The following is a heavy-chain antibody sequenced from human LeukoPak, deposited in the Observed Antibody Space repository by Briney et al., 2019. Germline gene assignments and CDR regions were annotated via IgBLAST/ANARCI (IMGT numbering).Heavy chain of an antibody. J-gene: IGHJ4*02. V-gene: IGHV4-59*01. CDR3: ARVRADIVATYSFDY. CDR2: IYYSGST. Sequence: PSETLSLTCTVSGGSISSYYWSWIRQPPGKGLEWIGYIYYSGSTNYNPSLKSRVTISVDTSKNQFSLKLSSVTAADTAVYYCARVRADIVATYSFDYWGQGTLVTVSS. CDR1: GGSISSYY. D-gene: IGHD5-12*01.